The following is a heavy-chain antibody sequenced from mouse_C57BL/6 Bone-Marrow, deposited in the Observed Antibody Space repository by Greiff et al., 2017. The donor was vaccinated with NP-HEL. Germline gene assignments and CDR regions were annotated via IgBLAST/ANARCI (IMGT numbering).Heavy chain of an antibody. V-gene: IGHV5-9*01. CDR1: GFTFSSYT. D-gene: IGHD2-4*01. CDR3: ARHDYDYDGGFAY. J-gene: IGHJ3*01. Sequence: EVQGVESGGGLVKPGGSLKLSCAASGFTFSSYTMSWVRQTPEKRLEWVATISGGGGNTYYPDSVKGRFTISRDNAKNTLYLQMSSLRSEDTALYYCARHDYDYDGGFAYWGQGTLVTVSA. CDR2: ISGGGGNT.